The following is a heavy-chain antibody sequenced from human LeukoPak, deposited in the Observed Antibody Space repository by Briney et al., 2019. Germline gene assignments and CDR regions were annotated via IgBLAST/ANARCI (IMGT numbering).Heavy chain of an antibody. Sequence: GGSLGLSCAASGFTFSDYYMSWIRQAPGKGLEWVSYISSSGSTIYYADSVKGRFTISRDNAKNSLYLQTNSLRAEDTAVYYCASSSGYCSSTSCYSAFDIWGQGTMVTVSS. D-gene: IGHD2-2*02. CDR2: ISSSGSTI. V-gene: IGHV3-11*01. CDR3: ASSSGYCSSTSCYSAFDI. J-gene: IGHJ3*02. CDR1: GFTFSDYY.